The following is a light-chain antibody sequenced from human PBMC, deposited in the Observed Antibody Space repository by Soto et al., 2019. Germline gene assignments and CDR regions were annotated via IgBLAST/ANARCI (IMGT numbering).Light chain of an antibody. V-gene: IGKV3-20*01. Sequence: EIVLTQSPGTLSLSPGERATLSCRASQSVSSSYLAWYQQKPGQAPRLLIFSASSRATGIPDRFSGSGFGTDFTLTISRLEPEDFAVYYGQQYGSSPRSWTFGQGTKVEIK. CDR2: SAS. CDR3: QQYGSSPRSWT. J-gene: IGKJ1*01. CDR1: QSVSSSY.